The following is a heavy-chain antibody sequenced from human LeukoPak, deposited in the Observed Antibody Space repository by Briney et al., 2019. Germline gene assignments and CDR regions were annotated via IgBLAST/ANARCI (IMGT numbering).Heavy chain of an antibody. CDR3: AKDRAYGDSFLDY. V-gene: IGHV3-30*18. Sequence: GGSLRLSCAASSFTFSNYGMHWVRQAPGKGLEWVAVISYGGSNKYYTDSVKGRFTISRDDSKNTLYLQMNSLGAEDTAVYYCAKDRAYGDSFLDYWGQGTLVTVSS. CDR1: SFTFSNYG. J-gene: IGHJ4*02. CDR2: ISYGGSNK. D-gene: IGHD4-17*01.